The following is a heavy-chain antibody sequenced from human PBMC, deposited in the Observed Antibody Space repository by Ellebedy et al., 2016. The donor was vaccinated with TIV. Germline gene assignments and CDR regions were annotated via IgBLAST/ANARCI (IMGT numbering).Heavy chain of an antibody. Sequence: AASVKVSCKASGYTFTSYGISWVRQAPGQGLEWMGWISAYNGNTNYAQKLQGRVTMTTDTSTSTAYMELRSLRSDDTAVYYCASGVEIAVAGTVIFYGMDVWGQGTTVTVSS. D-gene: IGHD6-19*01. CDR3: ASGVEIAVAGTVIFYGMDV. V-gene: IGHV1-18*01. J-gene: IGHJ6*02. CDR2: ISAYNGNT. CDR1: GYTFTSYG.